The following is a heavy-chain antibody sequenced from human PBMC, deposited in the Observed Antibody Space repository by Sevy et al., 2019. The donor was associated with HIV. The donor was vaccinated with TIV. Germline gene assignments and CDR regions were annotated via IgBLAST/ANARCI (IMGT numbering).Heavy chain of an antibody. CDR2: IGFDGSNI. CDR1: GFTFGSYG. CDR3: ARERTYLFDY. V-gene: IGHV3-33*01. J-gene: IGHJ4*02. Sequence: GGSLRLSCVASGFTFGSYGMLWVRQAPGKGLEWVADIGFDGSNIHYADSVRGRFTISRDNSKNTLSLHMSSLRVEDTAVYYSARERTYLFDYCGQGTLVTVSS.